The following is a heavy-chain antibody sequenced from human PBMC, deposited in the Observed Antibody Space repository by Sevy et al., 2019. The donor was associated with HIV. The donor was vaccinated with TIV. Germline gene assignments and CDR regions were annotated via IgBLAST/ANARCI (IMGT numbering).Heavy chain of an antibody. J-gene: IGHJ4*02. CDR2: IGTAGDT. Sequence: GGSLRLSCAASGFTFSSYDMHWVRQATGKGLEWVSAIGTAGDTYYPGSVKGRFTISRENAKNSLYLQMKSLTVGDTAVYYCAKVAAGGFDYWGQGTLVTVSS. CDR1: GFTFSSYD. D-gene: IGHD1-26*01. V-gene: IGHV3-13*01. CDR3: AKVAAGGFDY.